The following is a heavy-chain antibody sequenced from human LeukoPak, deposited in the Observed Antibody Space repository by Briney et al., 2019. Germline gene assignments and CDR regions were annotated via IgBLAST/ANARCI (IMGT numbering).Heavy chain of an antibody. CDR1: GVSITSGSYY. V-gene: IGHV4-61*02. D-gene: IGHD3-10*01. Sequence: SETLSLTCTVSGVSITSGSYYWSWIRQPAGKGLEWIGRIHTSGSTTSNPSLKSRATISVDTSKNQFSLNVKSVTAADTAVYYCARELYYYGSGTYPPDYWGQGTLVTVSS. J-gene: IGHJ4*02. CDR2: IHTSGST. CDR3: ARELYYYGSGTYPPDY.